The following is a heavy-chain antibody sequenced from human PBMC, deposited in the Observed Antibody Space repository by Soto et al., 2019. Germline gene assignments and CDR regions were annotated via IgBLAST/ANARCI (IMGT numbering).Heavy chain of an antibody. CDR2: IYYLGST. CDR3: ARDGYDGSGSPYPAY. Sequence: SETLSLTCRVSGGAMREYFWSGIRQSPGKGLEWIGYIYYLGSTDYNPSLKSRVTISVDTSRRKFSLRLTSVTAADTAVYYCARDGYDGSGSPYPAYWGPGTQVTV. CDR1: GGAMREYF. J-gene: IGHJ4*02. V-gene: IGHV4-59*01. D-gene: IGHD3-10*01.